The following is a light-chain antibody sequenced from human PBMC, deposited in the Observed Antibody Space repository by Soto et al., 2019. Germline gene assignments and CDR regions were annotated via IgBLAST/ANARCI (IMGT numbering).Light chain of an antibody. J-gene: IGLJ3*02. CDR2: DDS. CDR3: AAWDDGLSGWV. CDR1: NIGSTS. V-gene: IGLV3-21*02. Sequence: SYELTQPPSVSVAPGQTARITCEGYNIGSTSVHWYQQKPGQAPVLVVYDDSDRPSGIPERISGSKSGTSASLAISGLRSEDEADYYCAAWDDGLSGWVFGGGTKLTVL.